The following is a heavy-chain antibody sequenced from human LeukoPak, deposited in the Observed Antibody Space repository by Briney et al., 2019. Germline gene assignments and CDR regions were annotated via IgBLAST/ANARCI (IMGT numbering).Heavy chain of an antibody. V-gene: IGHV1-2*02. J-gene: IGHJ1*01. CDR1: GYTFTGYY. CDR2: INPNSGGT. D-gene: IGHD3-10*01. Sequence: ASVKVSCKTSGYTFTGYYLHWVRQAPGQGLEWMGLINPNSGGTNYAQKFQGRVTMTRDTSISTAYMELSRLRSDDTAVYYCATMVRAVGEYFQFWGQGTLVTVSS. CDR3: ATMVRAVGEYFQF.